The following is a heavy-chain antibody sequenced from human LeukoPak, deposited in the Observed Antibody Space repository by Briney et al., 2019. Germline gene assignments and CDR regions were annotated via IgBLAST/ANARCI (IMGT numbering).Heavy chain of an antibody. D-gene: IGHD2-15*01. Sequence: SETLSLTCAVYGGSFSGYYWSWIRQPPGKGLEWIGEINHSGSTNYNPSLRSRVTISVDTSKNQFSQKLSSVTAADTAVYYCASTQKGYCSGGSCTYYYYMDVWGKGTTVTVSS. CDR3: ASTQKGYCSGGSCTYYYYMDV. J-gene: IGHJ6*03. V-gene: IGHV4-34*01. CDR1: GGSFSGYY. CDR2: INHSGST.